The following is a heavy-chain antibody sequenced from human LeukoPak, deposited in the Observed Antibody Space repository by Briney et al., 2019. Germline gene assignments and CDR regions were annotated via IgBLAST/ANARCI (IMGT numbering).Heavy chain of an antibody. V-gene: IGHV3-23*01. D-gene: IGHD6-6*01. CDR2: IYENGGTT. Sequence: GGSLRLSCVGSGFTFRSHAMSWVRQAPEKGLEFVSGIYENGGTTYYADSVKGRFSISRDNSKNTLYLQMNSLRAEDTAVYYCARDRYSSSAHFDYWGQGTLVTVSS. J-gene: IGHJ4*02. CDR1: GFTFRSHA. CDR3: ARDRYSSSAHFDY.